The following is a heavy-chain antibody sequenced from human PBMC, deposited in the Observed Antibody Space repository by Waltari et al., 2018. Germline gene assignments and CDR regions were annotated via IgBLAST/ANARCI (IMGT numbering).Heavy chain of an antibody. CDR2: IKQDGSEK. Sequence: EVRLVESGGGLVQPGGSLRLSCAASGFTFSSYCMSWVRQAPGKGLEWVANIKQDGSEKYYVDSVKGRFTISRANAKNSLYLQMNSLRAEDTAVYYCARVWDYWGQGTLVTVSS. D-gene: IGHD3-16*01. V-gene: IGHV3-7*01. CDR1: GFTFSSYC. CDR3: ARVWDY. J-gene: IGHJ4*02.